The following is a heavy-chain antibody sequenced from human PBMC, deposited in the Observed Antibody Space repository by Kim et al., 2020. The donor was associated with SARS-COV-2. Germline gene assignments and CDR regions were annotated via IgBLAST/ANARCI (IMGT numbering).Heavy chain of an antibody. V-gene: IGHV3-23*01. J-gene: IGHJ4*02. Sequence: GGSLRLSCVASGFTFTTYGMSWVRQAPGKGLEWVSVISVSGQSTYYLDSVKGRFTGSRDNSKNTVYLHMNALTVDDTAIYFCAKRRTSGWLREDFDFWGQGTLVTVSS. CDR2: ISVSGQST. CDR3: AKRRTSGWLREDFDF. D-gene: IGHD6-19*01. CDR1: GFTFTTYG.